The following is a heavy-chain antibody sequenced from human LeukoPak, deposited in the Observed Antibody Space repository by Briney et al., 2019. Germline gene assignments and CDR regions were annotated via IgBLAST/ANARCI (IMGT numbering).Heavy chain of an antibody. V-gene: IGHV1-18*01. CDR2: ISAYNGNT. CDR1: GYTFTSYG. CDR3: ARELQPYCGGDRLEDY. D-gene: IGHD2-21*02. Sequence: GASVKVSCKASGYTFTSYGISWVRQAPGQGLEWMGWISAYNGNTNYAQKLQGRVTMTTDTSTSTAYMELRSLRSDDTAVYYCARELQPYCGGDRLEDYWGQGTLVTVSS. J-gene: IGHJ4*02.